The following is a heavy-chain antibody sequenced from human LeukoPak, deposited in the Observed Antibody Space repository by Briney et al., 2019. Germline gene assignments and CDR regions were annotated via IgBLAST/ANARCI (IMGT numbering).Heavy chain of an antibody. J-gene: IGHJ4*02. CDR2: IYYSGST. V-gene: IGHV4-31*03. Sequence: SETLSLTCTVSGGSISSGGYYWSWIRQHPGKGLEWIGYIYYSGSTYYNSSLKSRVTISVDTSKNQFSLKLSSVTAADTAVYYCASSKQLVLLFYWGQGTLVTVSS. D-gene: IGHD6-13*01. CDR1: GGSISSGGYY. CDR3: ASSKQLVLLFY.